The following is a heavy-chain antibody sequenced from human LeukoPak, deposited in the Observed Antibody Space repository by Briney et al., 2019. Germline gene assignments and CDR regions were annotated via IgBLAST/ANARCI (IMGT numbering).Heavy chain of an antibody. D-gene: IGHD3-22*01. CDR3: ATMSFRGYYYDSSGYYRSFDY. CDR2: INHSGST. J-gene: IGHJ4*02. Sequence: SETLSLTCAVYGGSFSGYYWSWIRQPPGKGLEWIGEINHSGSTNYNPSLKRRVTISVDTSKNQFSLKLSSVTAADTAVYYCATMSFRGYYYDSSGYYRSFDYWGQGTLVTVSS. V-gene: IGHV4-34*01. CDR1: GGSFSGYY.